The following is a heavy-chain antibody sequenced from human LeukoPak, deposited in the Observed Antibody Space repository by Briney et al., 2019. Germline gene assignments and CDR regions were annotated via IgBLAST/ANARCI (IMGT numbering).Heavy chain of an antibody. CDR2: MNPNSGNT. D-gene: IGHD2-15*01. CDR3: ARRYCSGGSCYLFWFDP. Sequence: ASVKVSCKASGYTFTSYDINWVRQAPGQGLEWMGWMNPNSGNTGYAQKFQGSVTMTRNTSISTAYMELSSLRSEDTAVYYCARRYCSGGSCYLFWFDPWGQGTLVTVSS. J-gene: IGHJ5*02. V-gene: IGHV1-8*01. CDR1: GYTFTSYD.